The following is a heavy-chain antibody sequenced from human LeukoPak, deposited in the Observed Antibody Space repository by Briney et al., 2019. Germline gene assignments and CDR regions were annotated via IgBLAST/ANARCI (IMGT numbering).Heavy chain of an antibody. J-gene: IGHJ5*02. Sequence: ASVKVSCKTSGYSFSDYVINWVRQAPGQGLEWMGWINPKTGNPTYAQGFTGRFLFSLDTSVSTAFLRISSLQSEDTAVYYCARTNVYQMLFGGFHPWGQGTLVTVSS. V-gene: IGHV7-4-1*02. CDR1: GYSFSDYV. D-gene: IGHD2-2*01. CDR3: ARTNVYQMLFGGFHP. CDR2: INPKTGNP.